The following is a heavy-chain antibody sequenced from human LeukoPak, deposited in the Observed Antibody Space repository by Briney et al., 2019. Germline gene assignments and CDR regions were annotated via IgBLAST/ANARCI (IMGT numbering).Heavy chain of an antibody. J-gene: IGHJ5*02. CDR3: ARDPFPHAINYYDSSGYP. D-gene: IGHD3-22*01. CDR2: IYYNGST. Sequence: SETLSLTCTVSGGSISSGDYYWSWIRQPPGKGLEWIGYIYYNGSTYYNPSLKSRVTISVDTSKNQFSLKLSSVTAADTAVYYCARDPFPHAINYYDSSGYPWGQGTLVTVSS. CDR1: GGSISSGDYY. V-gene: IGHV4-30-4*08.